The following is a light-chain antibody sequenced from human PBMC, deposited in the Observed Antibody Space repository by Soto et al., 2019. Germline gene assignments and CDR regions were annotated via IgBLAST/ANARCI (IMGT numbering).Light chain of an antibody. V-gene: IGKV3-20*01. CDR2: DAS. CDR1: QSVYSSY. Sequence: EIMLTQSPGTLSLSPGERATLSCRASQSVYSSYLAWYQQRPGQAPRLLFYDASIRATGIPDRFSGSGSGPDFSLTISRLEPEDFAVYYFHQSGSSPWTFGQGTKVEIK. J-gene: IGKJ1*01. CDR3: HQSGSSPWT.